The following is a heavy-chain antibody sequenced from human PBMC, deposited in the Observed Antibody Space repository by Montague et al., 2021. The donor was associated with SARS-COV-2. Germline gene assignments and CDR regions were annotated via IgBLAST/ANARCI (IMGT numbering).Heavy chain of an antibody. CDR2: INHAGGT. D-gene: IGHD3-10*01. J-gene: IGHJ4*02. V-gene: IGHV4-34*01. Sequence: TLSLTCAVYGGPLRGHFWSWIRQSPGKGLEWIGEINHAGGTTYSPSLFSRVTILLDASKNQFSLKMTSVTAADTALYFCAGGAGRGYYGSGTFDYWGQGTLVTVSS. CDR1: GGPLRGHF. CDR3: AGGAGRGYYGSGTFDY.